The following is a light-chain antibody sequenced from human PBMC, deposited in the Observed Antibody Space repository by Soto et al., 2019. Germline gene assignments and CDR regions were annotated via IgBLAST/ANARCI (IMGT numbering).Light chain of an antibody. J-gene: IGKJ3*01. CDR2: AAS. Sequence: EIVLTQSPGTLSLSPGERATLSCRASQSVSSTYLAWYQQKPGQAPRLLIYAASSRATGIPDRFSGSGSGTDFTLTIRRLEPEDFAVYYCQQSGSSPFTFGPGTRVDIK. V-gene: IGKV3-20*01. CDR1: QSVSSTY. CDR3: QQSGSSPFT.